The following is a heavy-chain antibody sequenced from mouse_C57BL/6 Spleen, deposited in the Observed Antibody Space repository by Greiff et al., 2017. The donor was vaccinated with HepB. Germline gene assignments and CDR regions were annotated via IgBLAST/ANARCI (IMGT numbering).Heavy chain of an antibody. D-gene: IGHD1-1*01. CDR1: GFTFSDYY. V-gene: IGHV5-12*01. CDR2: ISNGGGST. J-gene: IGHJ4*01. CDR3: ARHASAGYGSSYAMDY. Sequence: EVNVVESGGGLVQPGGSLKLSCAASGFTFSDYYMYWVRQTPEKRLEWVAYISNGGGSTYYPDTVKGRFTISRDNAKNTLYLQMSRLKSEDTAMYYCARHASAGYGSSYAMDYWGQGTSVTVSS.